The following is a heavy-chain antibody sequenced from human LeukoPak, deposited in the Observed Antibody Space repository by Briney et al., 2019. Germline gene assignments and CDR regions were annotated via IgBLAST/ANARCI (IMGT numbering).Heavy chain of an antibody. Sequence: KPSETLSLTCTVSGGSISSSDYYWGWIRQPPGKGLEWIGSIFYSGSTYYNPSLKSRVTISVDTSKDQFFLKVYPVTAADTAVYYCARLGLQATWFDPWGQGTLVTVSS. D-gene: IGHD4-11*01. V-gene: IGHV4-39*01. J-gene: IGHJ5*02. CDR1: GGSISSSDYY. CDR3: ARLGLQATWFDP. CDR2: IFYSGST.